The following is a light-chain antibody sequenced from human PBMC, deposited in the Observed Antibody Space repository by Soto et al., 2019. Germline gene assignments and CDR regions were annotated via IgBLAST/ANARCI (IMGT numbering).Light chain of an antibody. V-gene: IGLV2-18*02. CDR3: SSYTSSSTYV. CDR2: DVS. Sequence: QSALTQPPPVSGSPGQSVTISCTGTSSDVGSYNRVSWYQQPPGTAPKVMIYDVSNRPSGVPDRFSGSKSGNTASLTISGLQAEDESDYYCSSYTSSSTYVFGTGTKVTVL. CDR1: SSDVGSYNR. J-gene: IGLJ1*01.